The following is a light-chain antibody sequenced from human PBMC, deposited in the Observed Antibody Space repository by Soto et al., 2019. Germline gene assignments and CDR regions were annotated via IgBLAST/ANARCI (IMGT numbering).Light chain of an antibody. J-gene: IGLJ3*02. V-gene: IGLV8-61*01. CDR1: SGSVSTSYY. Sequence: QTVVTQEPSFSVSPGRTVTLTCGLTSGSVSTSYYPSWYQQTPGQPPRTLIYSTNTRSSGVPDRFSGSILGNKAALTITGAQADDESDYYCALYVGSGIWVFGGGTKLTVL. CDR2: STN. CDR3: ALYVGSGIWV.